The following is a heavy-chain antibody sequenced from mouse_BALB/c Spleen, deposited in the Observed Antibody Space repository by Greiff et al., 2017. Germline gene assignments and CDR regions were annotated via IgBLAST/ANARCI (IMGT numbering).Heavy chain of an antibody. V-gene: IGHV3-8*02. CDR2: ISYSGST. Sequence: VQLQQSGPSLVKPSQTLSLTCSVTGDSITSGYWNWIRKFPGNKLEYMGYISYSGSTYYNPSLKSRISITRDTSKNQYYLQLNSVTTEDTATYYCARGDDYDGAWFAYWGQGTLVTVSA. CDR3: ARGDDYDGAWFAY. CDR1: GDSITSGY. J-gene: IGHJ3*01. D-gene: IGHD2-4*01.